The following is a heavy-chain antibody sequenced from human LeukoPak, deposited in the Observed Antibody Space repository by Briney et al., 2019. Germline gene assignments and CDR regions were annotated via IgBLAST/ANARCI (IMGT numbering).Heavy chain of an antibody. CDR2: IKRETDGGTI. CDR1: GFTLNNAW. V-gene: IGHV3-15*01. D-gene: IGHD6-13*01. CDR3: ARAPGCCVAAAGTTPPNWFDP. Sequence: GGSLRLSCAASGFTLNNAWMSWVRQAPGKGLEWLGRIKRETDGGTIDYAAPVKGRFTISRDDSRNTLYLQMDSLKIEDTAVYYCARAPGCCVAAAGTTPPNWFDPWGQGTLVTVSS. J-gene: IGHJ5*02.